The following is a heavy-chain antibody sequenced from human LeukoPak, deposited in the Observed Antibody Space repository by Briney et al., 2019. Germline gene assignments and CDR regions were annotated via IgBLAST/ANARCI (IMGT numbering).Heavy chain of an antibody. D-gene: IGHD2-2*01. J-gene: IGHJ5*02. CDR3: ARGVGYCSSTSCWGFDP. CDR1: GGSFSGYY. Sequence: SETLSLTCAVCGGSFSGYYWSWIRQPPGKGLEWIGEINHSGSTNYNPSLKSRVTISVDTSKNQFPLKLSSVTAADTAVYYCARGVGYCSSTSCWGFDPWGQGTLVTVSS. CDR2: INHSGST. V-gene: IGHV4-34*01.